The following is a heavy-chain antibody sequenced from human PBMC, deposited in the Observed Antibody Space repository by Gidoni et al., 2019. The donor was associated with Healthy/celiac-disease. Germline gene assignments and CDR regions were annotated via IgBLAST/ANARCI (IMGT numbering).Heavy chain of an antibody. V-gene: IGHV4-39*01. D-gene: IGHD2-21*02. CDR3: ARAVVTAPLDAFDI. CDR1: GGSISSSSYY. Sequence: QLQLQESGPGLVKPSETLSLTCTVSGGSISSSSYYWGWIRQPPGKGLEWLVSIYCSGSTYYTPSLKSRVTISVDTSKTQFSLKLSSVTAADTAVYYCARAVVTAPLDAFDIWGQGTMVTVSS. J-gene: IGHJ3*02. CDR2: IYCSGST.